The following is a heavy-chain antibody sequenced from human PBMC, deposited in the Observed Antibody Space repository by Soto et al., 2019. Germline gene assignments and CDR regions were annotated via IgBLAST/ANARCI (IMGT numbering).Heavy chain of an antibody. Sequence: PGGSLRLSCSASGFTFSSYAMHWVRQAPGKGLEYVSSISTNGGSTHYADSVKGRFTISRDSSKNTQYLQMSSLRADDTAVYYCVKGEYYYDSSGYYPFDYWGQGT. D-gene: IGHD3-22*01. J-gene: IGHJ4*02. CDR3: VKGEYYYDSSGYYPFDY. V-gene: IGHV3-64D*06. CDR1: GFTFSSYA. CDR2: ISTNGGST.